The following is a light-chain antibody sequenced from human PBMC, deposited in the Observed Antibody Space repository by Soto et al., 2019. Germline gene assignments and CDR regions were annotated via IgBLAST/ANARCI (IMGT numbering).Light chain of an antibody. J-gene: IGLJ3*02. CDR3: AVWDDSLNGWV. V-gene: IGLV1-44*01. CDR2: NND. Sequence: QSVLTQAPSASGTPGQRVTISCSGTSSNIGSNTVNWYQQLPGTAPKLLIYNNDQRPSVVPDRFSGSKSGTSASLAIGGLQSEDEADYYCAVWDDSLNGWVFGGGTKLTVL. CDR1: SSNIGSNT.